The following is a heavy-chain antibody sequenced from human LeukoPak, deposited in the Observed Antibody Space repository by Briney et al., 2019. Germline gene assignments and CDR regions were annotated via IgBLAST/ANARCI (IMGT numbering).Heavy chain of an antibody. CDR3: ARDPIADSSSWYVGNWFDP. J-gene: IGHJ5*02. V-gene: IGHV1-2*02. CDR2: INPNSGGT. D-gene: IGHD6-13*01. Sequence: ASVKVSCKASGYTFTGYYMHWVRQAPGQGLEWMGWINPNSGGTNYAQKFQGRVTMTRDTSISTVYMELSRLRSDDTAVYYCARDPIADSSSWYVGNWFDPWGQGTLVTVSS. CDR1: GYTFTGYY.